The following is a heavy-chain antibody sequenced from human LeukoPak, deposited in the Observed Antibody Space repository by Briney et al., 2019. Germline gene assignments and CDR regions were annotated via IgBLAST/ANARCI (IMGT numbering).Heavy chain of an antibody. CDR2: ISGSGGST. Sequence: GGSLRLSCAASGFTFSSYAMNWVRQAPGKGLEWVSAISGSGGSTYYADSVKGRFTISGDNSKNTLYLQMDSLRAEDTAVYYCAKEAAAMPTYYFDYWGQGTLVTVSS. CDR1: GFTFSSYA. CDR3: AKEAAAMPTYYFDY. D-gene: IGHD2-2*01. J-gene: IGHJ4*02. V-gene: IGHV3-23*01.